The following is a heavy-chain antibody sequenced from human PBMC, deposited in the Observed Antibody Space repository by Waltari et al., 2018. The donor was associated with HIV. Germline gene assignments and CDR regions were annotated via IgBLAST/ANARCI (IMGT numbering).Heavy chain of an antibody. CDR3: ARSRRLGFDI. V-gene: IGHV3-21*01. J-gene: IGHJ3*02. Sequence: EVQLVESGGGLVKPGGSLRPSCAASGFTFSSHNMSWVRQAPGKGLEWVSSISSSSSYIYYADSVKGRFTISRDNAKNSLYLQMNSLRAEDTAVYYCARSRRLGFDIWGQGTMVTVSS. D-gene: IGHD3-16*01. CDR1: GFTFSSHN. CDR2: ISSSSSYI.